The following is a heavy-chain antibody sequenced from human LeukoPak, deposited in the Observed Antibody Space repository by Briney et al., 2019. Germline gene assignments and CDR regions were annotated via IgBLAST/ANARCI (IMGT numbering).Heavy chain of an antibody. CDR3: ARPNY. V-gene: IGHV3-7*01. Sequence: GGSLRLSCADSGFSFSDHWMTWVRQAPGKGLEWVANINEDGSLKYYVDSVKGRFTISRDNTKNSLYLQMTALRAEDTAVYYCARPNYWGQGTLVTVSS. CDR2: INEDGSLK. J-gene: IGHJ4*02. CDR1: GFSFSDHW.